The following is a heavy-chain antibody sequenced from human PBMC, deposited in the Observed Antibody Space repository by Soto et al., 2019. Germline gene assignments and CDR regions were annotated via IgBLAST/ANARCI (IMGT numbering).Heavy chain of an antibody. V-gene: IGHV3-30-3*01. CDR3: ASLGYCSSTSCRKFKPTYGMDV. J-gene: IGHJ6*02. CDR1: GFTFSSYA. D-gene: IGHD2-2*01. Sequence: PGGSLRLSCAASGFTFSSYAMHWVRQAPGKGLEWVAVISYDGSNKYYADSVKGRFTISRDNSKNTLYLQMNSLRAEDTAVYYCASLGYCSSTSCRKFKPTYGMDVWRQGTTVTVSS. CDR2: ISYDGSNK.